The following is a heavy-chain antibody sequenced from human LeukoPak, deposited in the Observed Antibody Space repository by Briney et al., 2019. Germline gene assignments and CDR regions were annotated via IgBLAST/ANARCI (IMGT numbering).Heavy chain of an antibody. J-gene: IGHJ4*02. V-gene: IGHV3-66*01. Sequence: PGGSLTLSCAASGFTVSGNYMSWARQAPGKGLEWVTVIYGGGSKYYADSVKGRFPISRDNSKNTLYLQMNSLRAEDTAVYYCARDVGTAMGGGRDYWGQGTLFTVSS. CDR2: IYGGGSK. CDR1: GFTVSGNY. CDR3: ARDVGTAMGGGRDY. D-gene: IGHD5-18*01.